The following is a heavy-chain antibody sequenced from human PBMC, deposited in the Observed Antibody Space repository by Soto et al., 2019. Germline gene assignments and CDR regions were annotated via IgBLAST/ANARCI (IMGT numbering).Heavy chain of an antibody. CDR3: ARSGGLDRDFNY. J-gene: IGHJ4*02. Sequence: QVQLVQSGAEVKKPGSSVKVSCKASGGTFSSDSFSWVRQAPGQGLEWMGGIIPMFGTPICAQRLQDRVTITAGESTSTAYMQLSSLRSGDTAVYYCARSGGLDRDFNYWGQGSLVTVSS. CDR1: GGTFSSDS. CDR2: IIPMFGTP. D-gene: IGHD2-15*01. V-gene: IGHV1-69*12.